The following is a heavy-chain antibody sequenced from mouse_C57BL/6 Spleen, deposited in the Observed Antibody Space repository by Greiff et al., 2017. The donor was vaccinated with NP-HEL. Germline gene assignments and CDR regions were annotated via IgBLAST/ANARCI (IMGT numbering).Heavy chain of an antibody. CDR2: IYPRSGNT. CDR3: ARWAQKAFDY. D-gene: IGHD3-2*02. Sequence: QVQLQQSGAELARPGASVKLSCKASGYTFTSYGISWVKQRTGQGLEWIGEIYPRSGNTYYNEKFKGKATLTADKSSSTAYMELRSLTSEDSAVYFCARWAQKAFDYWGQGTTLTVSS. V-gene: IGHV1-81*01. J-gene: IGHJ2*01. CDR1: GYTFTSYG.